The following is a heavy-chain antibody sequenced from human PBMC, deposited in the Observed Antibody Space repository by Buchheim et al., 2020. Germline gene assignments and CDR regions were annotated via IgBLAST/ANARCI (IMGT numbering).Heavy chain of an antibody. CDR3: ARNSTSWTDYYNYGMDV. CDR1: GYNFYSHA. J-gene: IGHJ6*02. CDR2: IDTNTGNP. V-gene: IGHV7-4-1*02. D-gene: IGHD6-13*01. Sequence: QVQVVQSGSELKKPGASVKVSCKASGYNFYSHAMNWVRQAPGQGLEWMGWIDTNTGNPTYAQGFTGRFVFSLDTSVSTAYLQITSLRPEDTAVYYCARNSTSWTDYYNYGMDVWGQETT.